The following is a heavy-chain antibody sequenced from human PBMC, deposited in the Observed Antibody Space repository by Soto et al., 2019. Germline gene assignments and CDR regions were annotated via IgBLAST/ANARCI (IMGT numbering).Heavy chain of an antibody. CDR3: ARETERYCSSTSCYTHHFDY. J-gene: IGHJ4*02. CDR1: GGSISSYY. D-gene: IGHD2-2*02. Sequence: QVQLQESGPGLVKPSETLSLTCTVSGGSISSYYWSWIRQPPGKGLEWIGYTYYSGSTNYNPSLKSRVTISVDTSKNQFSLKLSSVTAADTAVYYCARETERYCSSTSCYTHHFDYWGQGTLVTVSS. V-gene: IGHV4-59*01. CDR2: TYYSGST.